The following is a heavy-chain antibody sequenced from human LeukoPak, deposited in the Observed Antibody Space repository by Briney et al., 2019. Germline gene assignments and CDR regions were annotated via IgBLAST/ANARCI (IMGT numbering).Heavy chain of an antibody. CDR2: IFSSGIT. V-gene: IGHV4-59*08. CDR1: GFTVSSNY. CDR3: ARGHYDLNL. D-gene: IGHD3/OR15-3a*01. J-gene: IGHJ5*02. Sequence: GSLRLSCAASGFTVSSNYMSWIRQPPGKGLEWIGYIFSSGITNYNPSLKSRVTISVDTSNNQFPLKLTSVTAADTAVYYCARGHYDLNLWGQGTLVTVSS.